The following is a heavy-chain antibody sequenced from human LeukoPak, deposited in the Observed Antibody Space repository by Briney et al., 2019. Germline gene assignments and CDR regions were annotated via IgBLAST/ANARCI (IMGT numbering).Heavy chain of an antibody. V-gene: IGHV4-39*01. J-gene: IGHJ4*02. CDR3: ARSRWGMSTRYYFDY. Sequence: SETLSLTCTVSGGSISSSTYYWGWIRQPPGKGLEWIGSMYYSGSTYYNPSLKSRVTISVRTSKNRFSLKLSSVTAADTAVYYCARSRWGMSTRYYFDYWGQGTLVTVSS. CDR1: GGSISSSTYY. D-gene: IGHD2-8*01. CDR2: MYYSGST.